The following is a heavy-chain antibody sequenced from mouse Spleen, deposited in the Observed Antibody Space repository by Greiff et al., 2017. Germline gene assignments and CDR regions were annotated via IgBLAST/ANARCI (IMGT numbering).Heavy chain of an antibody. Sequence: VQLQQSGPVLVKPGASVKMSCKASGYTFTDYYMNWVKQSHGKSLEWIGVINPYNGGTSYNQKFKGKATLTVDKSSSTAYMELNSLTSEDSAVYYCARGPHYYAMDYWGQGTSVTVSS. J-gene: IGHJ4*01. V-gene: IGHV1-19*01. CDR3: ARGPHYYAMDY. CDR1: GYTFTDYY. CDR2: INPYNGGT.